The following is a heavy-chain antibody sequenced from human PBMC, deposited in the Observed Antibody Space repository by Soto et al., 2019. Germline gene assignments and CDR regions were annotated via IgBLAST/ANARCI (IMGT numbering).Heavy chain of an antibody. CDR2: ISTYNGNT. Sequence: QVQLVQFGAEVKKPGASVMVSCKASGYTFTTYDISWVRQAPGQGLEWMGRISTYNGNTNYPQSLQGRLTMTTDTSTTTAYMELRSLRSDDTAAYYCARDPYHVLMVNAPNLYGMDVWGQGTTVTVSS. CDR3: ARDPYHVLMVNAPNLYGMDV. CDR1: GYTFTTYD. J-gene: IGHJ6*02. V-gene: IGHV1-18*01. D-gene: IGHD2-8*01.